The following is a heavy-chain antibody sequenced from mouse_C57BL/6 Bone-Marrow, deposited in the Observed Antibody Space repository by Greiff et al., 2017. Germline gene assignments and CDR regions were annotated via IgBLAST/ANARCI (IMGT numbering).Heavy chain of an antibody. V-gene: IGHV5-9*01. Sequence: EVHLVESGGGLVKPGGSLKLSCAASGFTFSSYTMSWVRQTPEKRLQWVAAISGGGGNPYYPDSVKGRFTISRDNDKHILYLQMRSMLSEDTALYYCSRHVTTVRATKYFAVWGTGTTVTVSS. CDR1: GFTFSSYT. CDR3: SRHVTTVRATKYFAV. J-gene: IGHJ1*03. CDR2: ISGGGGNP. D-gene: IGHD1-1*01.